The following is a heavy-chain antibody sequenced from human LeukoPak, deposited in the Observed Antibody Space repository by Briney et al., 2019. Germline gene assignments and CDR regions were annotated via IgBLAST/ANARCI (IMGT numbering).Heavy chain of an antibody. CDR1: GFTFSSYA. CDR3: ARMVGRSTPDFDY. V-gene: IGHV3-74*01. CDR2: INVDGSNT. Sequence: GGSLRLSCAASGFTFSSYAMSWVRQAPGKGLVFVSSINVDGSNTNYADSVKGRFTISRDNAKNTLYLQMSGLRVEDTAVYYCARMVGRSTPDFDYWGQGILVTVSS. J-gene: IGHJ4*02. D-gene: IGHD1-26*01.